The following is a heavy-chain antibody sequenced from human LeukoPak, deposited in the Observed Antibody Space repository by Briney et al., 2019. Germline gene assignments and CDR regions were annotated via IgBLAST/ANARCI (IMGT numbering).Heavy chain of an antibody. CDR3: ARARYYDFWSGPYYFDY. D-gene: IGHD3-3*01. CDR1: GFTVSSNY. Sequence: PGGSLRLSCAASGFTVSSNYKSWVRQAPGKGLEWVSVIYSGGSTYYADSVKGRFTISRDNSKNTLYLQMNSLRAEDTAVYYCARARYYDFWSGPYYFDYWGQGTLVTVSS. CDR2: IYSGGST. V-gene: IGHV3-53*01. J-gene: IGHJ4*02.